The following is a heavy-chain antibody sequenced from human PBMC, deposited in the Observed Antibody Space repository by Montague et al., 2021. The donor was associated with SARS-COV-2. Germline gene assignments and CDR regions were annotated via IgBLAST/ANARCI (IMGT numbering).Heavy chain of an antibody. V-gene: IGHV4-39*01. Sequence: SETLSLTCNVTGATTNTGTHYWGWIRQPPGKVLEWIGSVYYTGKTYYNPSLKSRVTVSVDTSNNYFSLILTSMTAADTAVYYCARLRQGEDHFDYWGRGTLVTVSS. D-gene: IGHD3-16*01. CDR1: GATTNTGTHY. CDR3: ARLRQGEDHFDY. J-gene: IGHJ4*02. CDR2: VYYTGKT.